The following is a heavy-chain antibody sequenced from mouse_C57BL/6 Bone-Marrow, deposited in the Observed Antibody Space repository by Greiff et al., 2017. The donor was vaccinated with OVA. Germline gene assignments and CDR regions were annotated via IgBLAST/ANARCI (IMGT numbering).Heavy chain of an antibody. CDR3: ARKTGYYGSSYD. Sequence: VQLQQPGAELVKPGASVKLSCKASGYTFTSYWMHWVKQRPGQGLEWIGMIHPNSGSTNYNEKFKSKATLTVDKSSSTAYMQLSSLTSEDSAVYYCARKTGYYGSSYDWGQGTTLTVSS. CDR2: IHPNSGST. CDR1: GYTFTSYW. V-gene: IGHV1-64*01. J-gene: IGHJ2*01. D-gene: IGHD1-1*01.